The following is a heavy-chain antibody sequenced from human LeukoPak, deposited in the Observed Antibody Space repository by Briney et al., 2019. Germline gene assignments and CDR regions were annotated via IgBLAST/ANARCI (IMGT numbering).Heavy chain of an antibody. D-gene: IGHD1-14*01. J-gene: IGHJ4*02. CDR3: ARDLLGYNPFDY. V-gene: IGHV3-66*01. Sequence: PGGSLRLSCAASGFTVSSKYMGWVRQAPGKGLEWVSVIYSGGSTRYADSVKGRFTISRDNSENTLYLQMNSLRAEDTAVYYCARDLLGYNPFDYWGQGTLVTVSS. CDR1: GFTVSSKY. CDR2: IYSGGST.